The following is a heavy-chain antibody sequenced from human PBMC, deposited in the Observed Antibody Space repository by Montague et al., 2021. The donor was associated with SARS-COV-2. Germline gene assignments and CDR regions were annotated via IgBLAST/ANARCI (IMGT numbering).Heavy chain of an antibody. CDR2: IYYSGST. D-gene: IGHD6-13*01. V-gene: IGHV4-39*01. J-gene: IGHJ3*02. Sequence: SETLSLTCTVSGGSISSSSYYWGWIRQPPGKGLEWIGSIYYSGSTYYNPSLKSRVTVSVDTSKNQFSLKLSSVTAADTAVYYCAGSPPGIAAAGTVAAFDIWGLGTMVTVSS. CDR1: GGSISSSSYY. CDR3: AGSPPGIAAAGTVAAFDI.